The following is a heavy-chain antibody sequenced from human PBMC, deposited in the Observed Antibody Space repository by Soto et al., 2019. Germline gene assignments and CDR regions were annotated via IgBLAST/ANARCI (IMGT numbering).Heavy chain of an antibody. CDR3: ARGSAAIMVD. CDR1: CGSISSYY. CDR2: IYYSGST. J-gene: IGHJ4*02. Sequence: PSETLSLTCTVSCGSISSYYWSWIRQPPGKGLEWIGYIYYSGSTNYNPSLKSRVTISVDTSKKQFSLKLSSVTAADTAVYYCARGSAAIMVDWGQGTLVTVSS. V-gene: IGHV4-59*01. D-gene: IGHD2-2*01.